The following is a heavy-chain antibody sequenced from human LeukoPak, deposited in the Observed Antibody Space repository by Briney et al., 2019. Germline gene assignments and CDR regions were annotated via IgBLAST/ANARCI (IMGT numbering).Heavy chain of an antibody. CDR1: GYTFTGYY. V-gene: IGHV1-2*02. J-gene: IGHJ4*02. Sequence: ASVKVSCKASGYTFTGYYMHWVRQAPGQGLEWMAWINPSNGDTNYAQKFQGRVTMTRDASISTAYMELTRLISDDTALYYCARVGSSGWYVHPTLDYWGQGTLVTVSS. CDR2: INPSNGDT. D-gene: IGHD6-19*01. CDR3: ARVGSSGWYVHPTLDY.